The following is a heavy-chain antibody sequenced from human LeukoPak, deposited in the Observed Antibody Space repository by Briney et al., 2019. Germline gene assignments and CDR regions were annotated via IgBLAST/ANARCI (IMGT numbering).Heavy chain of an antibody. Sequence: GRSLRLSCAASGFTFSSYGMHWVRQAPGKGPEWVAVISYDGSNKYYADSVKGRFTISRDNSKNTLYLQMNSLRAEDTAVYYCGGGSCSSTSCYLEDIWGQGTMVAVSS. V-gene: IGHV3-30*03. D-gene: IGHD2-2*01. CDR1: GFTFSSYG. CDR3: GGGSCSSTSCYLEDI. CDR2: ISYDGSNK. J-gene: IGHJ3*02.